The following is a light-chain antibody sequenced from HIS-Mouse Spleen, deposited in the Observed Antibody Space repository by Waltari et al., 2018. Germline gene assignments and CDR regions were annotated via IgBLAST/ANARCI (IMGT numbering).Light chain of an antibody. V-gene: IGLV3-9*01. J-gene: IGLJ2*01. CDR1: NIGSKN. Sequence: SYELTQPLSVSVALGQTARITCGGNNIGSKNVHWYQQKPGQAPVLVIDNRPSGIPERFSGSNSGNTATLTSSRAQAGDEADYYCQVWDSSTVVFGGGTKLTVL. CDR3: QVWDSSTVV.